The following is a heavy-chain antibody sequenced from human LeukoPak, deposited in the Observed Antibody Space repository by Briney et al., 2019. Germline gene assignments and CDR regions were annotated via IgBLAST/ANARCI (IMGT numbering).Heavy chain of an antibody. CDR3: ARDHFGDYEHSFDY. CDR2: IKQDGSEK. V-gene: IGHV3-7*01. D-gene: IGHD4-17*01. J-gene: IGHJ4*02. Sequence: GGSLRLSCAASGSTFSSYWMSWVRQAPGKGLEWVANIKQDGSEKYYVDSVKGRFTISRDNAKNSLYLQMNSLRAEDTAVYYCARDHFGDYEHSFDYWGQGTLVTVSS. CDR1: GSTFSSYW.